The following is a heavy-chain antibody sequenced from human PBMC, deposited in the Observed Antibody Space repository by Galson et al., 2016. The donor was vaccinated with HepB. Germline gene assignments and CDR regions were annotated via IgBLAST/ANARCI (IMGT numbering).Heavy chain of an antibody. V-gene: IGHV3-23*01. J-gene: IGHJ4*02. CDR1: GFTFSKYA. CDR3: ARGDRHSSSWWGFDY. CDR2: LGSGT. D-gene: IGHD6-13*01. Sequence: SLRLSCAASGFTFSKYAMTWVRQAPGKGLEWVSSLGSGTHYADSVKGRFTISRDNAKNSLYLQMDSLRAEDTAVYYCARGDRHSSSWWGFDYWGQGTLVTVSS.